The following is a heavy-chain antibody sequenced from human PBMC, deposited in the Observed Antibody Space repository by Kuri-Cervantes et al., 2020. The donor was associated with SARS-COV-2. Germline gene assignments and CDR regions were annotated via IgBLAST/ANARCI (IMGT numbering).Heavy chain of an antibody. CDR1: GFTFSSYW. CDR3: ARGGGGYWSSYYYMDV. CDR2: IKQDGSEK. V-gene: IGHV3-7*01. Sequence: GESLQISCAASGFTFSSYWMSWVRQAPGKGLEWVANIKQDGSEKYYVDSVKGRFTISRDNSKNMLYLQMSSLRAEDTAVYYCARGGGGYWSSYYYMDVWGKGTTVTVSS. D-gene: IGHD3-22*01. J-gene: IGHJ6*03.